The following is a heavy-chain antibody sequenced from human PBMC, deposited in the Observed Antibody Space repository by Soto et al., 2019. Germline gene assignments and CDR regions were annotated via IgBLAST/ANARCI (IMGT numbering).Heavy chain of an antibody. J-gene: IGHJ2*01. D-gene: IGHD2-21*01. CDR2: ISGGGDAT. V-gene: IGHV3-23*01. Sequence: EVQLLESGGDSVQPGGSVRLSCAGSGFTFINYAMNWVRQAPGKGLEWVSTISGGGDATFFADSVRGRFTFSRDNSTNTVTLQTNSLGVDDTAVYYCARKVVGSTSRPDYWYFDLWGRGTLVTVSS. CDR3: ARKVVGSTSRPDYWYFDL. CDR1: GFTFINYA.